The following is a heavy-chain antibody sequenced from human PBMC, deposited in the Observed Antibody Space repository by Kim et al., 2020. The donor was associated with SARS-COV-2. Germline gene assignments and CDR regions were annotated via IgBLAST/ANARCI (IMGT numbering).Heavy chain of an antibody. V-gene: IGHV4-30-2*01. Sequence: SETLSLTCAVSGGSISSGGYSWSWIRQPPGKGLEWIGYIYHSGSTYYNPSLKSRVTISVDRSKNQFSLKLSSVTAADTAVYYCARGQRTPRRPNWFDPWGQGTLVTVSS. CDR3: ARGQRTPRRPNWFDP. J-gene: IGHJ5*02. D-gene: IGHD1-1*01. CDR2: IYHSGST. CDR1: GGSISSGGYS.